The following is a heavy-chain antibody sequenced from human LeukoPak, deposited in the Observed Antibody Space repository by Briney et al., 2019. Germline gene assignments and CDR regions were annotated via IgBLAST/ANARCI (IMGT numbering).Heavy chain of an antibody. V-gene: IGHV4-4*07. Sequence: SETLSLTCTVSGGSISSYYWSWIRQPAGKGLEWIGRIYTSGSTNYNPSLKSRVTMSADTSKNQFSLKLSSVTAADTAVYYCARDKGYYVWGSYRPYYFDYWGQGTLVTVSS. D-gene: IGHD3-16*02. CDR1: GGSISSYY. CDR2: IYTSGST. CDR3: ARDKGYYVWGSYRPYYFDY. J-gene: IGHJ4*02.